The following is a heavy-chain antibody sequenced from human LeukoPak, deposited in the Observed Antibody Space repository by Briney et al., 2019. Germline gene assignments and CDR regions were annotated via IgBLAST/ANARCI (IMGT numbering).Heavy chain of an antibody. CDR3: ARDPSSVTLYFFDY. CDR1: GYTFRGNY. D-gene: IGHD4-11*01. CDR2: IDANNGDT. V-gene: IGHV1-2*02. J-gene: IGHJ4*02. Sequence: AASVKISCKASGYTFRGNYIHWLRQAPGQGLEWMGWIDANNGDTKSAQKFQGRVTMSRDTSISTAYMDLSSLDPDDAAVYYCARDPSSVTLYFFDYWGQGTLVTVSS.